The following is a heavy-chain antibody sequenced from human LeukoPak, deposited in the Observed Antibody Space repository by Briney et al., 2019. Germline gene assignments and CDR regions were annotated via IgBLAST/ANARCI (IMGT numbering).Heavy chain of an antibody. CDR1: GFTLSSYA. CDR3: AKGHSVVVPDAFDI. J-gene: IGHJ3*02. V-gene: IGHV3-23*01. CDR2: IRGSGGST. Sequence: PGGCLSLSCAPSGFTLSSYAMSWVSQASRRGLGWVSAIRGSGGSTYYADSVKGRFTISRDNSKNTLYLQMNSLRAEDTAVYYCAKGHSVVVPDAFDIWGQGTMVTVSS. D-gene: IGHD2-2*01.